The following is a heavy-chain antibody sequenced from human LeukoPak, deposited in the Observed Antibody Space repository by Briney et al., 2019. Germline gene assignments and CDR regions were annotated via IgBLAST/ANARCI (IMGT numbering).Heavy chain of an antibody. V-gene: IGHV3-21*01. CDR2: ISSSSSYI. CDR1: GFIFSSYT. Sequence: GGSLRLSCAASGFIFSSYTMNWVRQAPGKGLEWVSSISSSSSYIYYADSVKGRFTISRDNAKNTLYLQMNSLRAEDTAMYYCASQRWLQSSFDYWGQGTLVTVSS. J-gene: IGHJ4*02. D-gene: IGHD5-24*01. CDR3: ASQRWLQSSFDY.